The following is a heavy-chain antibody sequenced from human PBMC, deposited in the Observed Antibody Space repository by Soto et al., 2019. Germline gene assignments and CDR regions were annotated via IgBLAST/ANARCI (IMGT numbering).Heavy chain of an antibody. V-gene: IGHV3-48*02. Sequence: GGSLRLSCAASGFTFSTYSMNWVRQAPGKGLEWISYITSSSTTIYYADSVKGRFTISRDNAKNSLYLQMNSLRDEDTAVYYCARDNGLAGSFDPWGQGTLVTVPS. CDR2: ITSSSTTI. D-gene: IGHD6-13*01. CDR1: GFTFSTYS. J-gene: IGHJ5*02. CDR3: ARDNGLAGSFDP.